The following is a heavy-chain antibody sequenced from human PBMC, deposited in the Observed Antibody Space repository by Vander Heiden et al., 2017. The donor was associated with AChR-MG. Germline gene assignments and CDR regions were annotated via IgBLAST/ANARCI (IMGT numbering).Heavy chain of an antibody. J-gene: IGHJ4*02. CDR2: IKSKTDGGTT. D-gene: IGHD3-22*01. V-gene: IGHV3-15*01. CDR3: TTDNTMIDSFDY. CDR1: GFTFSNAW. Sequence: EVQLVESGGGLVKPGGSLRLSCAASGFTFSNAWMSWVRQAPGKGLEWVGRIKSKTDGGTTDYAAPVKGRFTISRDDSKNTLYLQMKSLKTEDTAVYYCTTDNTMIDSFDYWVQGTLVTVSS.